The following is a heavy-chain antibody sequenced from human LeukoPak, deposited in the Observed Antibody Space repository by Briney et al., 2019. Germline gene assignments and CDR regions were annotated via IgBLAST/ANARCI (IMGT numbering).Heavy chain of an antibody. CDR3: AREDYGSGNLYYYYMDV. D-gene: IGHD3-10*01. Sequence: SETLSLTCTVSGGSISSSSYHWGWIRQPPGKGLEWIGSIYYSGSTYYNPSLKSRVTISVDTSKNQFSLKLSSVTAADTAVYYCAREDYGSGNLYYYYMDVWGKGTTVTISS. J-gene: IGHJ6*03. CDR1: GGSISSSSYH. CDR2: IYYSGST. V-gene: IGHV4-39*02.